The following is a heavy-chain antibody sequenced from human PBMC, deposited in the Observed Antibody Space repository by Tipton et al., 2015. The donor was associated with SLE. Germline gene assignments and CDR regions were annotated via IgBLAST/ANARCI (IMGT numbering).Heavy chain of an antibody. Sequence: TLSLTCTVSGYSISSGYYWGWIRQPPGKGLEWIGYIYYSGSTYYNPSLKSRVTISVDTSKNQFSLKLSSVTAADTAVYYCARFWGGKDDAFDIWGQGTMVTVSS. V-gene: IGHV4-38-2*02. D-gene: IGHD7-27*01. CDR3: ARFWGGKDDAFDI. J-gene: IGHJ3*02. CDR2: IYYSGST. CDR1: GYSISSGYY.